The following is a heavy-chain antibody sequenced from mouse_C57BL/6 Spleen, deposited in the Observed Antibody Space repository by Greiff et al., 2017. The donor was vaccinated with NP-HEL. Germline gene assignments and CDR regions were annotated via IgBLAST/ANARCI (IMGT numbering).Heavy chain of an antibody. CDR1: GYTFTSYW. CDR2: IYPGSGST. D-gene: IGHD1-1*01. V-gene: IGHV1-55*01. J-gene: IGHJ4*01. Sequence: QVHVKQPGAELVKPGASVKMSCKASGYTFTSYWITWVKQRPGQGLEWIGDIYPGSGSTNYNEKFKSKATLTVDTSSSTAYMQLSSLTSEDSAVYYCARRYYYGSSYFYAMDYWGQGPSVTVSS. CDR3: ARRYYYGSSYFYAMDY.